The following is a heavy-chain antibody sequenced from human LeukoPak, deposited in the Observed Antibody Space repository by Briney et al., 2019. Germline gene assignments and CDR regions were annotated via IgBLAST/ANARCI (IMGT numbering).Heavy chain of an antibody. D-gene: IGHD5-12*01. J-gene: IGHJ4*02. Sequence: ASVKVSCKSSGYTFNGYYMHWVRQAPGQGLEWMGWINPNNGGTKYAQNFQGRVTMTRDTSISTAYMELDRLRFDDTAVYYCARDVGGYSGYDGGDYWGQGTLVTVSS. V-gene: IGHV1-2*02. CDR3: ARDVGGYSGYDGGDY. CDR2: INPNNGGT. CDR1: GYTFNGYY.